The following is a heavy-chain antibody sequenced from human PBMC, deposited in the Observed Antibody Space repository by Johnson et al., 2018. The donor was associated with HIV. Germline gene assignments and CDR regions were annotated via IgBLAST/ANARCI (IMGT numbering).Heavy chain of an antibody. V-gene: IGHV3-20*04. CDR1: GFTFDDYG. J-gene: IGHJ3*02. D-gene: IGHD4-17*01. Sequence: VQLVESGGGVARPGGSLRLSCEASGFTFDDYGMTWVRQPPGKGLEWVSGINWNGGSIAYADSVKGRFIISRDNFKNTLYLQMNSLRAEDTAVYYCARDRFGDSDAFDIWGQGTMVTVSS. CDR3: ARDRFGDSDAFDI. CDR2: INWNGGSI.